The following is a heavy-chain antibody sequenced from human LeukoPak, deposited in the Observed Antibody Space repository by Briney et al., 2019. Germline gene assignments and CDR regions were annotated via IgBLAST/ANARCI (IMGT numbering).Heavy chain of an antibody. CDR3: ASGSIAVAGTNWFDP. CDR1: GGSFSGYY. D-gene: IGHD6-19*01. J-gene: IGHJ5*02. V-gene: IGHV4-34*01. CDR2: INHSGST. Sequence: PSETLSLTCAVYGGSFSGYYWSWIRQPPGKGLEWIGEINHSGSTNYNPSLKSRVTISVDTSKNQFSLKLNSVTAADTAVYYCASGSIAVAGTNWFDPWGQGTLVTVSS.